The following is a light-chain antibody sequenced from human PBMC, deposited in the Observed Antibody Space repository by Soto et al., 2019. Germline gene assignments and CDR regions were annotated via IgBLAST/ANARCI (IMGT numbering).Light chain of an antibody. CDR3: QQRRDWPLT. CDR1: QSLSSSY. CDR2: DAS. Sequence: EIELTPSPGTLALSPVDRATLSCRDSQSLSSSYLAWYQQKPGQAPRLLIYDASNRATGIPARFSGSGSGTDFTLAISSREPEDFALYYCQQRRDWPLTFGGGTKVDIK. J-gene: IGKJ4*01. V-gene: IGKV3D-20*02.